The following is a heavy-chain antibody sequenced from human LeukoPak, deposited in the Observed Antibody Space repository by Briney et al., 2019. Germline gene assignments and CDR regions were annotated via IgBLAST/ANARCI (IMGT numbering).Heavy chain of an antibody. CDR2: LSGSGDNT. CDR3: ANLGSDY. CDR1: GLTFSNYA. J-gene: IGHJ4*02. V-gene: IGHV3-23*01. Sequence: GGSLRLSCAASGLTFSNYAMSWVRQAPGKGLEWVSTLSGSGDNTYSADSVKGRFTSSRDNPKNTLYLQMNSLRAEDTAVYYCANLGSDYXGQGTLVTVSS.